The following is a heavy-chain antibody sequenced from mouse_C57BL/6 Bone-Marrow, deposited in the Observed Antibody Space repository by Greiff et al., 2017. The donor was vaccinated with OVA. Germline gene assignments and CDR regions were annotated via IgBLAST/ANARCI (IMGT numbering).Heavy chain of an antibody. V-gene: IGHV5-2*01. CDR1: EYEFPSHD. CDR3: ARQLRLRYYAMDY. Sequence: DVQLQESGGGLVQPGESLKLSCESNEYEFPSHDMSWVRKTPEKRLELVAAINSDGGSTYYPDTMERRFIISRDNTKKTLYLQMSSLRSEDTALYDGARQLRLRYYAMDYWGQGTSVTVSS. CDR2: INSDGGST. D-gene: IGHD3-2*02. J-gene: IGHJ4*01.